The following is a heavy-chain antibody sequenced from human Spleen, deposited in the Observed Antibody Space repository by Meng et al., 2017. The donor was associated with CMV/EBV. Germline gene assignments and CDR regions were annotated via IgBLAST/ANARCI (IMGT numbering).Heavy chain of an antibody. V-gene: IGHV4-30-4*08. Sequence: QVQLQESGPGLVTPSPTPSLTCTVSGGSISSGDYYWSWIRQPPGKGLEWIGYIYYSGSTYYNPSLKSRVTISVDTSKNQFSLKLSSVTAADTAVYYCARATGSSWVFQHWGQGTLVTVSS. CDR3: ARATGSSWVFQH. CDR1: GGSISSGDYY. D-gene: IGHD6-13*01. CDR2: IYYSGST. J-gene: IGHJ1*01.